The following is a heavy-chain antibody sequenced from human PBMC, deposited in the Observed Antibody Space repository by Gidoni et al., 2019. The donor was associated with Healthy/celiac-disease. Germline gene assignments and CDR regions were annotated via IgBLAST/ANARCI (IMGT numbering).Heavy chain of an antibody. V-gene: IGHV3-15*01. CDR2: LKSQTDGGTT. Sequence: EVKLVESGGGLVKHGGSLGLSCAASGFTCSNAGMTWFRQAPGKGLEWVCRLKSQTDGGTTDYAAPVKGRFTISRDDSKNTLYLQMSSLKTEDTAVYCCTTEKVYDFWSGYYLYGMDVWGQGTTVTVSS. CDR1: GFTCSNAG. D-gene: IGHD3-3*01. CDR3: TTEKVYDFWSGYYLYGMDV. J-gene: IGHJ6*02.